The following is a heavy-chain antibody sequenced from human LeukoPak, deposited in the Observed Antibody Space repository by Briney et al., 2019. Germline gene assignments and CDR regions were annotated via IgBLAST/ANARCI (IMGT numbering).Heavy chain of an antibody. D-gene: IGHD3-3*01. CDR2: ISGSGGST. J-gene: IGHJ5*02. CDR1: GFTFSSYA. CDR3: AKGPITIFGVVIQRGFDP. V-gene: IGHV3-23*01. Sequence: PGGSLRLSCAASGFTFSSYAMSWVRQAPGKGLEWVSAISGSGGSTYYADSVKGRFTISRDNSKNTLYLQMNSLRAEDTAVYYCAKGPITIFGVVIQRGFDPWGQGTLVTVSS.